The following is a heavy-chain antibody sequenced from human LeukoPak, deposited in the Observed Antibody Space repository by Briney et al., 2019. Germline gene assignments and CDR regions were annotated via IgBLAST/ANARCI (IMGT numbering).Heavy chain of an antibody. CDR2: ISWSSNTI. Sequence: PGGSLRLSCAASGFTFDDHAMHWVRQAPGKGLEWVSGISWSSNTIGYADSVKGRFTISRDNAKNSLYLQMNSLRAEDTALYYCAKAPFGVVITLFDYWGQGTLVTVSS. D-gene: IGHD3-3*01. J-gene: IGHJ4*02. CDR1: GFTFDDHA. V-gene: IGHV3-9*01. CDR3: AKAPFGVVITLFDY.